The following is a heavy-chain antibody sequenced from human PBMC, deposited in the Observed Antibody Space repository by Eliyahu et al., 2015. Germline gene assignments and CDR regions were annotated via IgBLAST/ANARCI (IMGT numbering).Heavy chain of an antibody. D-gene: IGHD1-7*01. V-gene: IGHV4-59*01. CDR3: ARCPGLELFWFDP. J-gene: IGHJ5*02. CDR1: GGSISSYY. Sequence: QVQLQESGPGLVKPSETLSLTCTVSGGSISSYYWSWIRQPPGKGLEWIGYIYYSGSTNYNPSLKSRVTISVDTSKNQFSLKLSSVTAADTAVYYCARCPGLELFWFDPWGQGTLVTVSS. CDR2: IYYSGST.